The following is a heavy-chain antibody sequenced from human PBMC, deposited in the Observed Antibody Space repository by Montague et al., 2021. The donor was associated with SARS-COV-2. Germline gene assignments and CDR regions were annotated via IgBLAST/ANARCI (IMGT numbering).Heavy chain of an antibody. CDR3: ARHERQWLRLYPYYFDY. Sequence: SETLSLTCTVSVGSISSSNYWSCVRQPPGMGLDWIMEINHNRGTNYNPSLQSRVTISVDKSKNQFSLKLSTVTAAATAVYYCARHERQWLRLYPYYFDYWGQGTLVTVSS. D-gene: IGHD5-12*01. V-gene: IGHV4-4*02. CDR1: VGSISSSNY. CDR2: INHNRGT. J-gene: IGHJ4*02.